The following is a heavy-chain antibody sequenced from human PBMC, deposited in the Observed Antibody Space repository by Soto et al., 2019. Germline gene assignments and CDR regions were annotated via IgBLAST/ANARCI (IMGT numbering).Heavy chain of an antibody. CDR1: GGSISSSSYY. Sequence: SETLSLTCTVSGGSISSSSYYWGWIRQPPGKGLEWIGSIYYSGSTYYNPSLKSRVTISVDTSKNQFSLKLSSVTAADTAVYYCASHYDILTPFDYWGQGTLVTVSS. D-gene: IGHD3-9*01. J-gene: IGHJ4*02. CDR3: ASHYDILTPFDY. V-gene: IGHV4-39*01. CDR2: IYYSGST.